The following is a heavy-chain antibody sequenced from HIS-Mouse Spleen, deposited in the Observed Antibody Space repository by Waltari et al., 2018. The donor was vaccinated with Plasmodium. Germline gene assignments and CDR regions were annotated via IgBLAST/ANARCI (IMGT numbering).Heavy chain of an antibody. Sequence: QVQLVQSGAEVKKPGASVKVSCKASGYTFTGYYMHWVRQDPGQGLEWMGGINPNSGGTNYAQKFQGRFTMTRDTSISTAYMELSRLRSDDTAVYYWARGGDSSWVNWFDPWGQGTLVTVSS. CDR1: GYTFTGYY. CDR3: ARGGDSSWVNWFDP. CDR2: INPNSGGT. D-gene: IGHD6-13*01. J-gene: IGHJ5*02. V-gene: IGHV1-2*02.